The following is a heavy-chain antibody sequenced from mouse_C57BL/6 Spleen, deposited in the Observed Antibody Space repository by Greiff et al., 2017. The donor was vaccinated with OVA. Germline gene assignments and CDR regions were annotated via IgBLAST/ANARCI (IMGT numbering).Heavy chain of an antibody. J-gene: IGHJ1*03. CDR1: GYAFSSYW. V-gene: IGHV1-80*01. CDR3: ARRRGLTGAHWYFDV. CDR2: IYPGDGDT. Sequence: QVQLQQSGAELVKPGASVKISCKASGYAFSSYWMNWVKQRPGKGLEWIGQIYPGDGDTNYNGKFKGKATLTADKPSSTAYMQLCSLTSEDSAVYFCARRRGLTGAHWYFDVWGTGTTVTVSS. D-gene: IGHD4-1*01.